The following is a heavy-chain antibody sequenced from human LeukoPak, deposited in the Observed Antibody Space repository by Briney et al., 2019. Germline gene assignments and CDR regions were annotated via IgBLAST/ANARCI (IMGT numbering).Heavy chain of an antibody. J-gene: IGHJ6*02. Sequence: SETLSLTCTVFGGSFTDYFWTWIRHSPGKGLEWIGEINAYTGHSKYNPSLNRQVSISLEKIKNQLSLELRSVTAADTAVYYCARGRIAKIVVVHSFSYGMDVWGQGTTVTVSS. CDR2: INAYTGHS. CDR1: GGSFTDYF. V-gene: IGHV4-34*01. CDR3: ARGRIAKIVVVHSFSYGMDV. D-gene: IGHD3-22*01.